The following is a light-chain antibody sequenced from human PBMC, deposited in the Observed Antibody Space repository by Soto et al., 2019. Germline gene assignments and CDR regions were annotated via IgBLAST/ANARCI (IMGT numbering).Light chain of an antibody. J-gene: IGKJ3*01. Sequence: DIQMTQSPSPLSACVGDRVTITCRASEGIRNYLAWYQQKPGKPPKLLIYGASTLQSGVPSRFSATGSGTDFTLTISGLQPDDVATYYCQRYNVAPFTFGPGTTVDL. CDR2: GAS. V-gene: IGKV1-27*01. CDR1: EGIRNY. CDR3: QRYNVAPFT.